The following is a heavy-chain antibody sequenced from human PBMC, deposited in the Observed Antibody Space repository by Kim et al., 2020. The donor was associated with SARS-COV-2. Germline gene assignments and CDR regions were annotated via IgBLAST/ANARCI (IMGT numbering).Heavy chain of an antibody. Sequence: SETLSLTCTVSGGSISSGGYYWSWIRQHPGKGLEWIGYIYYSGSTYYNPSLKSRVTISVDTSKNQFSLKLSSVTAADTAVYYCARDSLKNPVPLGYYYYYGMDVWGQGTTVTVSS. CDR2: IYYSGST. J-gene: IGHJ6*02. CDR3: ARDSLKNPVPLGYYYYYGMDV. V-gene: IGHV4-31*03. CDR1: GGSISSGGYY.